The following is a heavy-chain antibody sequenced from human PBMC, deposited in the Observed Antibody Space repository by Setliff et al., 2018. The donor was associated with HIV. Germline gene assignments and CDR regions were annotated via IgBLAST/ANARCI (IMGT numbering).Heavy chain of an antibody. CDR3: ARHLYGGYTGGFDY. V-gene: IGHV4-34*01. Sequence: SLTRYDWAWIRQSPEKGLEWIGEIDDSGSIIYNPSLQSRVTMSVDTSKNQFSLKLSSVTAADTAVYYCARHLYGGYTGGFDYWGQGTLVTVSS. CDR1: SLTRYD. J-gene: IGHJ4*02. D-gene: IGHD5-12*01. CDR2: IDDSGSI.